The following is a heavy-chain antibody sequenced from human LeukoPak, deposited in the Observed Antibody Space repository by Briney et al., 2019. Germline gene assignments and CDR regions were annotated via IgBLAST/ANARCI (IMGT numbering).Heavy chain of an antibody. D-gene: IGHD6-13*01. CDR2: IRNDGGDK. CDR3: AAEIAAAGAPGGY. CDR1: GFTFSSYG. Sequence: GGSLRLSCAASGFTFSSYGMHWVRQAPGKGLEWVAFIRNDGGDKYYADSVKGRFTISRDNSKNTLYLQMNSLRSEDTAVYYCAAEIAAAGAPGGYWGQGTLVTVSS. V-gene: IGHV3-30*02. J-gene: IGHJ4*02.